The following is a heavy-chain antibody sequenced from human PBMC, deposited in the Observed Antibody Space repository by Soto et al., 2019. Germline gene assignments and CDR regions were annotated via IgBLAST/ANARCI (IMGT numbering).Heavy chain of an antibody. D-gene: IGHD6-6*01. Sequence: GSLRLSCAASGFTFQNHWLSWVRQAPGKGMEWVTVISFDGNNKYYADSVEGRFTISRDNSKNTLSLQMNSLRGEDTALYYCARSTSSTLSYYYGMDVWGQGTTVTVSS. CDR1: GFTFQNHW. V-gene: IGHV3-30*03. CDR2: ISFDGNNK. J-gene: IGHJ6*02. CDR3: ARSTSSTLSYYYGMDV.